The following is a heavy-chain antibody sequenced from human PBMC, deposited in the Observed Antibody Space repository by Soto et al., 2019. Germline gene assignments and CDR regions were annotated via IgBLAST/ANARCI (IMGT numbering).Heavy chain of an antibody. CDR2: ISGSGEST. Sequence: EVQLLESVGALVQPGGSLRLSCVVAGFRFSGNAMSWVRQAPGKGLEWVSSISGSGESTYYAGSVKGRFIVSRDNTKDKMYLQLSSLRAEDKSLYYCAKDLCGGGSSCYDFAYCGQGTLVTVSS. D-gene: IGHD2-2*01. J-gene: IGHJ4*02. V-gene: IGHV3-23*01. CDR3: AKDLCGGGSSCYDFAY. CDR1: GFRFSGNA.